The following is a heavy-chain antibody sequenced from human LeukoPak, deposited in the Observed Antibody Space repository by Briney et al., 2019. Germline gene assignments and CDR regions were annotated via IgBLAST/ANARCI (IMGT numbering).Heavy chain of an antibody. D-gene: IGHD6-19*01. CDR2: ISSSSSYI. CDR3: AKVMGKWLVSPFDY. J-gene: IGHJ4*02. V-gene: IGHV3-21*01. CDR1: GFTFSSYS. Sequence: GGSLRLSCAASGFTFSSYSMNWVRQAPGKGLEWVSSISSSSSYIYYADSVKGRFTISRDNAKNSLYLQMNSLRAEDTAVYYCAKVMGKWLVSPFDYWGQGTLVTVSS.